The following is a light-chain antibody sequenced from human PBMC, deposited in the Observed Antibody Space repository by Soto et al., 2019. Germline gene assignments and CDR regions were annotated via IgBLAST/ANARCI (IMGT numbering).Light chain of an antibody. CDR2: EGT. CDR3: SSYAGSSTLV. CDR1: SSDVGIYSL. Sequence: QSALTQPASVSGSPGQSITISCTGTSSDVGIYSLVSWYQRHPDKAPRLMIYEGTKRPSGVSNRFSGSQSANTASLTISGLQVEDEGNYYCSSYAGSSTLVFGGGTKLTVL. J-gene: IGLJ3*02. V-gene: IGLV2-14*02.